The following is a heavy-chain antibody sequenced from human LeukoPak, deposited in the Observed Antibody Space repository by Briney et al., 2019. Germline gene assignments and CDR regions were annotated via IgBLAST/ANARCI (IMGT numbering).Heavy chain of an antibody. J-gene: IGHJ4*02. CDR2: ISSSSSTI. V-gene: IGHV3-48*01. CDR1: GFTFSSYS. CDR3: ARDTSGGWYGLIDY. Sequence: GGSLRLSCAASGFTFSSYSMNWVRQAPGKGLEWVSYISSSSSTIYYADSVKGRFTISRDNAKNSLYLQMNSLRAEDTAVYYCARDTSGGWYGLIDYWGQGTPVTVSS. D-gene: IGHD6-19*01.